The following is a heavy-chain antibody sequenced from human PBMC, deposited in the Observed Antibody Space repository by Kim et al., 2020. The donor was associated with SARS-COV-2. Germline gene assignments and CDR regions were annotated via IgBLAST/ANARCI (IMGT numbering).Heavy chain of an antibody. CDR3: ARSYYDILTDHKRVEYFQH. V-gene: IGHV3-33*01. CDR2: IWYDGSNK. D-gene: IGHD3-9*01. CDR1: GFTFSSYG. Sequence: GGSLRLSCAASGFTFSSYGMHWVRQAPGKGLEWVAVIWYDGSNKYYADSVKGRFTISRDNSKNTLYLQMNSLRAEDTAVYYCARSYYDILTDHKRVEYFQHWGQGTLVTVSS. J-gene: IGHJ1*01.